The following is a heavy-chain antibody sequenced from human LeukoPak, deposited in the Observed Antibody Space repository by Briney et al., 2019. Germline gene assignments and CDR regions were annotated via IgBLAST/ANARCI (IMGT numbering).Heavy chain of an antibody. CDR2: IYQDGSEK. CDR1: GFTFSRNL. D-gene: IGHD6-13*01. Sequence: GGSLRLSCAAPGFTFSRNLMTWVRQAPGKGLEWVANIYQDGSEKYYVDSVRGRFTISRDNAKNTLYLQMNSLRAEDTAVYFCASERPSSSWYDYWGQGTLVTVSS. J-gene: IGHJ4*02. CDR3: ASERPSSSWYDY. V-gene: IGHV3-7*01.